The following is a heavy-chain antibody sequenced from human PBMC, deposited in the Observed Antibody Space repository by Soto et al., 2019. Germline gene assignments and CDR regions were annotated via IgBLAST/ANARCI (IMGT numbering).Heavy chain of an antibody. Sequence: QPGGSLRLSCAASGITFSSYWMHWVRQAPGKGLVWVSRIKSDGSSTSYADSVKGRFTISRDNAKNTLYLQMNSLRAEDTAVYYCAREACSGGNCFYFGPDYWGQGT. CDR2: IKSDGSST. D-gene: IGHD2-15*01. CDR1: GITFSSYW. J-gene: IGHJ4*02. CDR3: AREACSGGNCFYFGPDY. V-gene: IGHV3-74*01.